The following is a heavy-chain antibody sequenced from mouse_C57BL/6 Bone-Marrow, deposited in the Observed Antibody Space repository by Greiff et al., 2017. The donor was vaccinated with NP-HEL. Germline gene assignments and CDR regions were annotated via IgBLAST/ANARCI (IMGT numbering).Heavy chain of an antibody. CDR1: DSEVFPIAY. J-gene: IGHJ2*01. Sequence: VKLQESGSELRSPGSSVKLSCKDFDSEVFPIAYMSWVRQKPGHGFEWIGGILPSIGRTIYGEKFEDKATLDADTLSNTAYLELNSLTSEDSAIYYCAKIYYYGSSYFDYWGQGTTLTVSS. CDR3: AKIYYYGSSYFDY. V-gene: IGHV15-2*01. D-gene: IGHD1-1*01. CDR2: ILPSIGRT.